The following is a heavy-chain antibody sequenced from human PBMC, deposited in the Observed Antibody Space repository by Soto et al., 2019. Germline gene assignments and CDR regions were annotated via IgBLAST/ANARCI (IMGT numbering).Heavy chain of an antibody. Sequence: QTTLKEAGPTLVKPTQTLTLTCTVSGVSLSTPAVRVGWIRQPPGKALEWLAVIYWDDDRRYSPSLKSRLTITKDTSNNPVVLSMTTMDPVDTATYYFASGIVVPGTDYYAMNVWGKGTTVAVSS. V-gene: IGHV2-5*02. D-gene: IGHD6-19*01. CDR3: ASGIVVPGTDYYAMNV. CDR2: IYWDDDR. J-gene: IGHJ6*04. CDR1: GVSLSTPAVR.